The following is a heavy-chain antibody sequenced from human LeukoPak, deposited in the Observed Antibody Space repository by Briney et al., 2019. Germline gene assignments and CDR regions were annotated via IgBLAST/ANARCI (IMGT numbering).Heavy chain of an antibody. CDR2: ISNDGGST. D-gene: IGHD6-13*01. J-gene: IGHJ4*02. Sequence: PGGPLRLSCSASGFSFSNYAMHWVRQAPGKGLEYVSTISNDGGSTYYADSVKGRFTISRGNSKNTLYVQMSSLRLEDTAVYYCVKGGTSYSSSWYGFDYWGQGTLVTVSS. CDR3: VKGGTSYSSSWYGFDY. V-gene: IGHV3-64*05. CDR1: GFSFSNYA.